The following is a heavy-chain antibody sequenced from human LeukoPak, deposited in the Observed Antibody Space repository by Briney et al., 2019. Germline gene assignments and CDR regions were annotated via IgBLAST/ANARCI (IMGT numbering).Heavy chain of an antibody. CDR2: IYYSGST. J-gene: IGHJ4*02. Sequence: SETLPLTCTVSGGSISSYYWSWIRQPPGKGLEWIGYIYYSGSTNYNPSLKSRVTISVDTSKNQFSLKLSSVTAADTAVYYCAREDAGLVDYWGQGTLVTVSS. CDR1: GGSISSYY. D-gene: IGHD1-14*01. V-gene: IGHV4-59*01. CDR3: AREDAGLVDY.